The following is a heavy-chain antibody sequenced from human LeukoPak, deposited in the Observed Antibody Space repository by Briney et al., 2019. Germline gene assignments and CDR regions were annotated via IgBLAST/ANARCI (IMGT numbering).Heavy chain of an antibody. CDR2: ISGSGGST. V-gene: IGHV3-23*01. CDR3: AKDHSAAGTTFFDY. D-gene: IGHD1-1*01. CDR1: GFTFSGYS. Sequence: GGSLRLSCVVSGFTFSGYSMNWVRQAPGKGLEWVSAISGSGGSTYYADSVKGRFTISRDNSKNTLYLQMNSLRAEDTAVYYCAKDHSAAGTTFFDYWGQGTLVTVSS. J-gene: IGHJ4*02.